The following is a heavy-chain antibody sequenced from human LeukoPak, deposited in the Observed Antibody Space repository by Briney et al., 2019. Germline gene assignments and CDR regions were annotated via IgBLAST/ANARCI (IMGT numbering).Heavy chain of an antibody. CDR1: GFTFSSYW. V-gene: IGHV3-7*03. J-gene: IGHJ4*02. CDR3: VKDSPPRYSGTPPAY. Sequence: GGSLRLSCAASGFTFSSYWMSWVRQAPGKGLEWVANINKDGGEKYYVDSVKGRFTISRDNAKNSLYLQMNSLRADDTAVYYCVKDSPPRYSGTPPAYWGQGTLVTVSS. D-gene: IGHD1-26*01. CDR2: INKDGGEK.